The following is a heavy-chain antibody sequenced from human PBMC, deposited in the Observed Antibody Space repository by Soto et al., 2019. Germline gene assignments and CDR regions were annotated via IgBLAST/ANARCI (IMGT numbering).Heavy chain of an antibody. V-gene: IGHV1-69*04. J-gene: IGHJ6*03. Sequence: QVQLVQSGAEVKKPGSSVKVSCKASGDTFSNHTISWVRHAPGQGLEWMGRIFPIPGVADYAQKFQGGVTITADKSTSTVYMELSSLRAADTAVYYCARVAEMGTVTKGYYYYMDVWGKGTTVTVSS. CDR2: IFPIPGVA. CDR1: GDTFSNHT. D-gene: IGHD4-17*01. CDR3: ARVAEMGTVTKGYYYYMDV.